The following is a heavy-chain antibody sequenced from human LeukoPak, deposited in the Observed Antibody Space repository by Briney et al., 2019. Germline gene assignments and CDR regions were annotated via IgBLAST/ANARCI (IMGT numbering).Heavy chain of an antibody. CDR3: AKLPPYSSGWPPDY. J-gene: IGHJ4*02. D-gene: IGHD6-19*01. CDR1: GFTFSSYA. CDR2: ISYDGSNK. Sequence: GGSLRLSCAASGFTFSSYAMHWVRQAPGKGLEWVAVISYDGSNKYYADSVKGRFTISRDNSKNTLYLQMNSLRAEDTAVYYCAKLPPYSSGWPPDYWGQGTLVTVSS. V-gene: IGHV3-30-3*02.